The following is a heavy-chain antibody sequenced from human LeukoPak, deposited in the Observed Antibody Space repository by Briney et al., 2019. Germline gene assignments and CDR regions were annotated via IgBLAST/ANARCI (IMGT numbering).Heavy chain of an antibody. Sequence: GGSLRLSCAASGFTFSSYSMNWVRQAPGKGLEWVSSISSSSSYIYYADSVKGRFTISRDNAKNSLYLQMNSLRAEDTAVYYCARDRDWKPPVGYFDYWGQGTLVTVSS. CDR1: GFTFSSYS. V-gene: IGHV3-21*01. CDR3: ARDRDWKPPVGYFDY. D-gene: IGHD1-1*01. CDR2: ISSSSSYI. J-gene: IGHJ4*02.